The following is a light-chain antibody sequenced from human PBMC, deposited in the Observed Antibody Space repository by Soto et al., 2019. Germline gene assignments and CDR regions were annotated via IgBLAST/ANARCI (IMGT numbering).Light chain of an antibody. CDR3: QQYNSYSRT. V-gene: IGKV1-5*03. Sequence: DVQMPQSPSTLSASVGDRVTITCRTSQSISSSLAWYQQKPGKAPNLLIYMASSLESGVPSRFSGSGSGTEFTLTITSLQPDDFATYYCQQYNSYSRTFGQGTKV. J-gene: IGKJ1*01. CDR1: QSISSS. CDR2: MAS.